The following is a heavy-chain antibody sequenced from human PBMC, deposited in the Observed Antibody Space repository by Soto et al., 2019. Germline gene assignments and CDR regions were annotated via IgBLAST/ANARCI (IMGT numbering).Heavy chain of an antibody. Sequence: QVQLQQWGAGLLKPSETLSLTCAVYGGSFSDYHWSWIRQPPGKGLEWIGEINHSGSINYNPSLESRVSKSGDTSRNQFSLNLSSVTAADTAVYYCVTFVGATTVMRGSHRDFWGQGTLVTGSS. CDR2: INHSGSI. D-gene: IGHD1-1*01. V-gene: IGHV4-34*01. CDR3: VTFVGATTVMRGSHRDF. J-gene: IGHJ4*02. CDR1: GGSFSDYH.